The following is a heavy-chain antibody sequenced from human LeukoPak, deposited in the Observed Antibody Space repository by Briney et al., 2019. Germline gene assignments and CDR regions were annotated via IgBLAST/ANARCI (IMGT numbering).Heavy chain of an antibody. J-gene: IGHJ4*02. CDR3: ARVRTTVTYDY. CDR2: ISYDGSNK. CDR1: GFTFSSYA. Sequence: GGSLRLSCAASGFTFSSYAMHWVRQAPGKGLEWVAVISYDGSNKYYADSVKGRFTISRDNSKNTLYLQMNSLRAEDTAVNYCARVRTTVTYDYWGQGTLVTVSS. V-gene: IGHV3-30-3*01. D-gene: IGHD4-17*01.